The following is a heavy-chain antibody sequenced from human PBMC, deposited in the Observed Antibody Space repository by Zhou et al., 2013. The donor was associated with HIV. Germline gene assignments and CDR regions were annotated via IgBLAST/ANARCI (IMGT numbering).Heavy chain of an antibody. CDR3: ARALSTRWNAGGYYYMDV. CDR2: KSSFRGYT. Sequence: QVQLVQSGAEVKKPGASVKVSCKASGYTLTDFGISWVRQAPGQGLEWVGWKSSFRGYTNYAQRFQGRVTVTTDTSTGTAYMELRNLRSDDTAVYYCARALSTRWNAGGYYYMDVWGRGTNGHRLL. J-gene: IGHJ6*03. V-gene: IGHV1-18*01. CDR1: GYTLTDFG. D-gene: IGHD1-1*01.